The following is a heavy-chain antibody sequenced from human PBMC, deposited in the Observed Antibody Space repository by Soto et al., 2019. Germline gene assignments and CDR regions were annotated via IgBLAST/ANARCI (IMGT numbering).Heavy chain of an antibody. V-gene: IGHV4-39*01. CDR3: ARQCYYRTTTSPPSRF. D-gene: IGHD3-10*01. J-gene: IGHJ4*02. CDR2: IYYSGNT. CDR1: GGFISSIDYY. Sequence: PSETLSLTCTVSGGFISSIDYYWGWIRQPPGKGLEWIGSIYYSGNTYYNPSLKSRVTISVDTSKNQFSLKLNSVTAADTGVYYCARQCYYRTTTSPPSRFWGQGTLVTVSS.